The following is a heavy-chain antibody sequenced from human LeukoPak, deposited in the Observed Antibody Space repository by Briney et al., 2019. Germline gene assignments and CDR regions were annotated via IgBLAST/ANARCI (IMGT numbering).Heavy chain of an antibody. D-gene: IGHD3-16*02. J-gene: IGHJ4*02. CDR2: IYPGDSDT. CDR1: GFTFTTYW. CDR3: TRLKAGSSYRSPRDY. V-gene: IGHV5-51*01. Sequence: GESLKISCKTSGFTFTTYWIGWVRQMPGKGLEWMGIIYPGDSDTIYSPSLEGQVTISVDKSISTAYLQWNTLKASDTAMYFCTRLKAGSSYRSPRDYWGQGTLVTVSS.